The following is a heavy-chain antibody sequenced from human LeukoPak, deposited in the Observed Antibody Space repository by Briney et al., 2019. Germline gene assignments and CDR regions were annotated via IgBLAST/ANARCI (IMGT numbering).Heavy chain of an antibody. V-gene: IGHV4-61*02. J-gene: IGHJ4*02. CDR2: ISTSGST. D-gene: IGHD2-2*01. CDR1: GGSISSATYY. Sequence: SQTLSLTCTVSGGSISSATYYWTLIRQPAGKGLEWIGRISTSGSTNYNPSLKSRVTISVDTSKNQFSLKLSSVTAADTAVYYCARGNCNSTSCSFDYWGQGTLVTVSS. CDR3: ARGNCNSTSCSFDY.